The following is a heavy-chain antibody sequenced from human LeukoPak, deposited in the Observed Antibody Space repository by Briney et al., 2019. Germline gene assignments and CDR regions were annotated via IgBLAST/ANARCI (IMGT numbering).Heavy chain of an antibody. J-gene: IGHJ3*02. CDR3: ARVRVDTAMVAGAFDI. CDR1: GFTFSNTW. D-gene: IGHD5-18*01. V-gene: IGHV3-30-3*01. Sequence: GGSLRLSCAASGFTFSNTWMNWVRQAPGKGLEWVAVISYDGSNKYYADSVKGRFTISRDNSKNTLYLQMNSLRAEDTAVYYCARVRVDTAMVAGAFDIWGQGTMVTVSS. CDR2: ISYDGSNK.